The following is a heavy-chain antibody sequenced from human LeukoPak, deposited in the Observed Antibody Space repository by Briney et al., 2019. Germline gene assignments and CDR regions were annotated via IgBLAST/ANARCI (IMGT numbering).Heavy chain of an antibody. V-gene: IGHV3-13*01. CDR1: GFTFRSYD. J-gene: IGHJ6*02. D-gene: IGHD4-17*01. Sequence: PGGSLRLSCAASGFTFRSYDMHWVRQATGKGLEWVSAIGIGGDTYYPGSVKGRFTISRENSKNTLYLQMNSLRAEDTAVYYCARESYGDNPGNGMDVWGQRTTVTVS. CDR2: IGIGGDT. CDR3: ARESYGDNPGNGMDV.